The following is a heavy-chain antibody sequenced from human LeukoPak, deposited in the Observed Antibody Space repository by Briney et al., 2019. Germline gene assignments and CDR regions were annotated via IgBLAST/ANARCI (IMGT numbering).Heavy chain of an antibody. Sequence: GGSLRLSCAASGFTFSSYGMHWVRQAPGKGLEWVAFIRYDGSNKYYADSVKGRFTISRDNSRNTLYLQMNSLTAEDTAVYYCAKDGGDSYSLHHYYYMDVWGKGTTVTISS. CDR1: GFTFSSYG. J-gene: IGHJ6*03. CDR2: IRYDGSNK. CDR3: AKDGGDSYSLHHYYYMDV. V-gene: IGHV3-30*02. D-gene: IGHD2-21*02.